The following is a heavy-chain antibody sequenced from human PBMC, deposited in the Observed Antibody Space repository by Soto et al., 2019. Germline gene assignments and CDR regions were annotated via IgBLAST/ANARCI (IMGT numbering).Heavy chain of an antibody. J-gene: IGHJ4*02. D-gene: IGHD3-10*01. V-gene: IGHV3-30*18. CDR2: ISFDGSNR. Sequence: QVQLVESGGGVVEPGRSLRLTCAASGFTFGNYGMHWVRQAPGKGLEWVTFISFDGSNRRYAVSVEGRFTISRDNYKKTLSPQMNSMTTADTAVYYCAKGREEFLIRVLPEGHWGEVTLVTVS. CDR1: GFTFGNYG. CDR3: AKGREEFLIRVLPEGH.